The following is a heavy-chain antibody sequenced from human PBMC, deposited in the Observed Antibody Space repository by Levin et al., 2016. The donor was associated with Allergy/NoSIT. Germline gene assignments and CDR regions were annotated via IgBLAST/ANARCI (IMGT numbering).Heavy chain of an antibody. D-gene: IGHD4-11*01. CDR3: ARDPRWPPYSNPSDY. Sequence: GGSLRLSCAASGFTFSSYSMNWVRQAPGKGLEWVSSISSSSSYIYYADSVKGRFTISRDNAKNSLYLQMNSLRAEDTAVYYCARDPRWPPYSNPSDYWGQGTLVTVSS. CDR1: GFTFSSYS. J-gene: IGHJ4*02. CDR2: ISSSSSYI. V-gene: IGHV3-21*01.